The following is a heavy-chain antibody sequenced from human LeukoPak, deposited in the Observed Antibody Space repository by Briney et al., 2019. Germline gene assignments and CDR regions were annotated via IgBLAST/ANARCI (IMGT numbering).Heavy chain of an antibody. V-gene: IGHV1-24*01. Sequence: GASVKVSCKVSGYTLTELSMHWVRQAPGKGLEWMGGFDPEDGETISAQKFQGRVTMTEDTSTDTAYMELSSLRSEDTAVYYCATEQPVAGTGGDAFDYWGQGTLVTVSS. J-gene: IGHJ4*02. CDR3: ATEQPVAGTGGDAFDY. D-gene: IGHD6-19*01. CDR2: FDPEDGET. CDR1: GYTLTELS.